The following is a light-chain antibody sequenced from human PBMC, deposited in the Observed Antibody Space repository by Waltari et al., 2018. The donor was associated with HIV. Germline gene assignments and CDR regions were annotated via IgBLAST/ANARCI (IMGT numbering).Light chain of an antibody. CDR1: SSDIGGYNY. Sequence: QSALTQPASVSGSPGQSITISCTGTSSDIGGYNYVSWHQHHPGRAPKLIIFEVSNRPSVVSNRFAGSKSGNTASLIISGLLAEDDADYYCSSYTSGTTWVFGGGTKLTVL. V-gene: IGLV2-14*01. CDR3: SSYTSGTTWV. CDR2: EVS. J-gene: IGLJ3*02.